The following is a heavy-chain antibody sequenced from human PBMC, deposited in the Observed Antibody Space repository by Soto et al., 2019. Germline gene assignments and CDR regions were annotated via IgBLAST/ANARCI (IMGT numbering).Heavy chain of an antibody. Sequence: ASVKVSCKASGYIFTNFGISWVRQAPGQGIEWMGWISAYNGNTNYAQKFQGRVTMTTDTSTSTAYMELRSLRSDDTAVYYCARSYRSVSINWFDPWGQGTLVTVSS. V-gene: IGHV1-18*04. D-gene: IGHD6-19*01. CDR1: GYIFTNFG. CDR3: ARSYRSVSINWFDP. CDR2: ISAYNGNT. J-gene: IGHJ5*02.